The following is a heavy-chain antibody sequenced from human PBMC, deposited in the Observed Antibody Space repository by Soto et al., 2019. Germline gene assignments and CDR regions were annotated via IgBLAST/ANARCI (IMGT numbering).Heavy chain of an antibody. CDR1: GYTFTSYY. D-gene: IGHD3-10*01. CDR2: INPSGGST. Sequence: ASVKVSCKASGYTFTSYYMHWVRQAPGQGPEWMGIINPSGGSTSYAQKFQGRVTMTRDTSTSTVYMELSSLRSEDTAVYYCARDVWDGYGSRGYYTYYYYGMDVWGQGTTVTVSS. V-gene: IGHV1-46*01. J-gene: IGHJ6*02. CDR3: ARDVWDGYGSRGYYTYYYYGMDV.